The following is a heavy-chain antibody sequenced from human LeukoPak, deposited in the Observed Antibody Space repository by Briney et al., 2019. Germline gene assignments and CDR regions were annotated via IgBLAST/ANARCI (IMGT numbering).Heavy chain of an antibody. J-gene: IGHJ4*02. V-gene: IGHV4-34*01. Sequence: PSETLSLTCAVYGGSFSDYYWSWIRQSPGKGLEWIGETHHSGNTNYKPSLKSRVAISVDTSKNQFSLKLTSLTAADTAVYYCARVVGRYYKIDFWGQGTPVTVSS. CDR1: GGSFSDYY. D-gene: IGHD1-26*01. CDR3: ARVVGRYYKIDF. CDR2: THHSGNT.